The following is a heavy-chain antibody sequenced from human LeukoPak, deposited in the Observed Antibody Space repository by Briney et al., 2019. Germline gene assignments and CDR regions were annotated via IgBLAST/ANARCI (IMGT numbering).Heavy chain of an antibody. D-gene: IGHD3-22*01. Sequence: GSLRLSCAASGFTFSIYAMSWVRQGTGKGLEWVSSTSSGGELTFYADSVKGRFTISRDNSKNTLYLQMNSLRGENTAVYYCAKDRPNYYHDNGHYYRRGGDCWGQGTLVTVSS. V-gene: IGHV3-23*01. CDR3: AKDRPNYYHDNGHYYRRGGDC. CDR1: GFTFSIYA. J-gene: IGHJ4*02. CDR2: TSSGGELT.